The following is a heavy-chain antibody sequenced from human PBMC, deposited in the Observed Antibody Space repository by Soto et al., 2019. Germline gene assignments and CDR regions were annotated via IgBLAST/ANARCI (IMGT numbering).Heavy chain of an antibody. V-gene: IGHV3-23*01. D-gene: IGHD3-3*01. CDR1: GFTFSSYA. J-gene: IGHJ4*02. CDR2: ISGSGGST. CDR3: AKFVDEFWSGYITSYYFDY. Sequence: GGSLRLSCAASGFTFSSYAMSWVRQAPGKGLEWVSAISGSGGSTYYADSVKGRFTISRDNSKNTLYLQMNSLRAEDTAVYYCAKFVDEFWSGYITSYYFDYWGQGTLVTVSS.